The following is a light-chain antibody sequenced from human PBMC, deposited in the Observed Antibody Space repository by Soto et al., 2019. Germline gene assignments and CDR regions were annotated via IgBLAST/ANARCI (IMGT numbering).Light chain of an antibody. CDR3: SPYTSSRTYV. J-gene: IGLJ1*01. CDR2: DVS. CDR1: SSDVGGYNY. Sequence: QSVLTQPASVSGSPGQSITISCTGTSSDVGGYNYVSWYQQHPGKAPKLMIYDVSDRPSGVSNRFSGSKSGNTASLTISGLQSEDEADYYCSPYTSSRTYVFGTGTKVTV. V-gene: IGLV2-14*01.